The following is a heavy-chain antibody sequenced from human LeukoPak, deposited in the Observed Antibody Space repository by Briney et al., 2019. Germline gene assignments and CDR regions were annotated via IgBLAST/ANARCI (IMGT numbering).Heavy chain of an antibody. CDR1: GGSLSSND. CDR3: ARGRYGSGTCPFFDY. J-gene: IGHJ4*02. V-gene: IGHV4-59*01. CDR2: IYDSGST. Sequence: SQTLSLTSPVAGGSLSSNDWSWIRHPPKGGLEWIGHIYDSGSTKYSPSIKSRVTISVDTSKNHLSLRLTSVTAADTAMYYCARGRYGSGTCPFFDYWGQGSLVTVSS. D-gene: IGHD3-10*01.